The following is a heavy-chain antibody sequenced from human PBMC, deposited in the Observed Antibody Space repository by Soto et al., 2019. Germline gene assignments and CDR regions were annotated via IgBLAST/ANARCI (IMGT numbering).Heavy chain of an antibody. J-gene: IGHJ4*02. D-gene: IGHD2-2*02. CDR3: ATGRYCSNNGCFTGTTD. Sequence: DVQLLQSGTEVKRPGTTVKISCKVSGKSFTDYYIYWVQEAPGKGLEWMGLLDPEDGETMFAEGFQGRVTLTADMSTDTAYMALSSLPSEDTAVYFCATGRYCSNNGCFTGTTDWGQGTRVTVSS. V-gene: IGHV1-69-2*01. CDR1: GKSFTDYY. CDR2: LDPEDGET.